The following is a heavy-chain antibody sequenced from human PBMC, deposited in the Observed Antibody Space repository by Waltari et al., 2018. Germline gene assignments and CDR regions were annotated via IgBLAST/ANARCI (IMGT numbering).Heavy chain of an antibody. CDR3: ARSSTSAGDALDV. J-gene: IGHJ3*01. D-gene: IGHD6-13*01. V-gene: IGHV5-51*01. CDR1: GYRFSSHW. CDR2: TFPGDSDT. Sequence: EVQLAQSGAEVKKPGESLKIPCKGSGYRFSSHWISWVRQMPGKGLEWMGITFPGDSDTRYSPSYQRQVTISADKSTDTAYLQWSSLRASDTAVYYCARSSTSAGDALDVWGQGTMVTVSP.